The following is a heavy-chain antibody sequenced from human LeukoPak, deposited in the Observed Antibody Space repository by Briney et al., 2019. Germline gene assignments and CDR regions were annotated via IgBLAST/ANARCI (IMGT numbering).Heavy chain of an antibody. CDR2: ISGGGGGT. Sequence: GGSLRLSCAASGFTFRSYATSWVRQAPGQGLEWVSSISGGGGGTYYANSVKGRFTISRDNSKSTLYLQMNGLRAEDTAVYYCAKISTPIPAAGAMDNWGQGTLVTVSS. CDR3: AKISTPIPAAGAMDN. J-gene: IGHJ4*02. V-gene: IGHV3-23*01. D-gene: IGHD6-13*01. CDR1: GFTFRSYA.